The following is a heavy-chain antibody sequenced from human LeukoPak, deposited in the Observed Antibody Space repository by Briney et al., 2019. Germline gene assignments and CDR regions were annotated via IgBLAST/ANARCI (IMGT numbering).Heavy chain of an antibody. CDR1: GYTFTSYG. V-gene: IGHV1-69*04. CDR2: IIPILGIA. D-gene: IGHD5-24*01. CDR3: ARTPAQATIPWFDP. J-gene: IGHJ5*02. Sequence: WASVKVSCKASGYTFTSYGINWVRQAPGQGLEWMGRIIPILGIANYAQKFQGRVTITADKSTSTAYMELSSLRSEDTAVYYCARTPAQATIPWFDPWGQGTLVTVSS.